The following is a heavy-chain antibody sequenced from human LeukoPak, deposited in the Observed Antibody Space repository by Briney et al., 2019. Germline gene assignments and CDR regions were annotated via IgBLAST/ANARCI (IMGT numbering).Heavy chain of an antibody. CDR1: GFTFNNYA. D-gene: IGHD1-26*01. CDR2: ISGSGGST. J-gene: IGHJ4*02. CDR3: AKDQWSFSYFDY. Sequence: GGSLRLSCAASGFTFNNYAMSWVRQAPGKGLEWVSAISGSGGSTYYADSVKGRFTISRDNSKNTLYLQMNSLRAEDTAVYYCAKDQWSFSYFDYWGQGTLVTVSS. V-gene: IGHV3-23*01.